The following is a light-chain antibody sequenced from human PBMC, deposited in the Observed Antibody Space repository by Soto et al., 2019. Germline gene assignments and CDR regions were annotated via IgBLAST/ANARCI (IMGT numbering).Light chain of an antibody. V-gene: IGLV1-40*01. CDR3: QSFDPSLGGVL. Sequence: QSVLTQPPSVSGAPGQRVTISCTGGSSNIGADYEVQWYKQLPGAAPELLIYNDNKRPSGVPDRFAGSKSGTSASLAITGLHAEDEADYYCQSFDPSLGGVLFGGGTKLTVL. CDR1: SSNIGADYE. J-gene: IGLJ2*01. CDR2: NDN.